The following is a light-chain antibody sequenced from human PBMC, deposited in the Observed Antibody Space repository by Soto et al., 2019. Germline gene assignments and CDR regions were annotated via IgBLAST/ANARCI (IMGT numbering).Light chain of an antibody. CDR1: QSVSSTY. CDR2: GAS. Sequence: EIVLTQSPGTLSLSPGERATLSYRASQSVSSTYLAWYQHKPGQAPRLLISGASSRASGVPDRFSGSGSETDFTLIISRLQPEDFALYYCQQYGGSPITFGQGTRLEIK. V-gene: IGKV3-20*01. J-gene: IGKJ5*01. CDR3: QQYGGSPIT.